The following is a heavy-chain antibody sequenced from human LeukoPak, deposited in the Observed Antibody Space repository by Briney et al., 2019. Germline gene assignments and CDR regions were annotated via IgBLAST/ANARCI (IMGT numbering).Heavy chain of an antibody. CDR3: TRGTGIVGATVEY. J-gene: IGHJ4*02. D-gene: IGHD1-26*01. CDR2: IRSKANSYAT. Sequence: GGSLRLSCAASGFTFSGSAMHWVRQASGKGLEWVGRIRSKANSYATAYAASGKGRFTIYSEDSKNTSYLKMYSLKTEATAVYYCTRGTGIVGATVEYWGQGTLVTVSS. V-gene: IGHV3-73*01. CDR1: GFTFSGSA.